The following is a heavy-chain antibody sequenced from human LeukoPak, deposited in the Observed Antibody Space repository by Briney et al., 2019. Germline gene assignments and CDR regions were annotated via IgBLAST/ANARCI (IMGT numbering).Heavy chain of an antibody. Sequence: GESLKISCKGSEYTFTSYWIAWVRQMPGKGLGWMGLIYPFDSDTRYSPSFQGQVTISVDKSISTAYLQWSTLKASDTATYYCARQGDYGDYLGYWGQGTLVTVSS. J-gene: IGHJ4*02. CDR1: EYTFTSYW. CDR3: ARQGDYGDYLGY. CDR2: IYPFDSDT. V-gene: IGHV5-51*01. D-gene: IGHD4-17*01.